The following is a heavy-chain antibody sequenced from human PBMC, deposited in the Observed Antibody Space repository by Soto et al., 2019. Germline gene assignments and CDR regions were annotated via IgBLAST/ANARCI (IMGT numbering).Heavy chain of an antibody. CDR3: ARAQWELPFDY. J-gene: IGHJ4*02. CDR2: INPSGGST. Sequence: ASVKVSCKASGYTFTSYYMHWVLQAPGQGLEWMGIINPSGGSTSYAQRLQGRVTMTRDTSTSTVYMELSSLRSEDTAVYYCARAQWELPFDYWGQGTLVTVSS. D-gene: IGHD1-26*01. V-gene: IGHV1-46*01. CDR1: GYTFTSYY.